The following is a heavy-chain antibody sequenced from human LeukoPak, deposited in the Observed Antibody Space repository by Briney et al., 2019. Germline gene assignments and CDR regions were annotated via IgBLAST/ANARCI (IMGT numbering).Heavy chain of an antibody. CDR3: ARDAPNDAEAFLDY. J-gene: IGHJ4*02. V-gene: IGHV3-66*01. Sequence: PGGSLRLSCAASGLTVSSNCMNWVRQAPGKGLEWVSAIFTDDTTYYGDSVKGRFTISRDNSKNTLYLQMNSLRAEDTAVYYCARDAPNDAEAFLDYWGQGTLVTVSS. CDR1: GLTVSSNC. D-gene: IGHD2-8*01. CDR2: IFTDDTT.